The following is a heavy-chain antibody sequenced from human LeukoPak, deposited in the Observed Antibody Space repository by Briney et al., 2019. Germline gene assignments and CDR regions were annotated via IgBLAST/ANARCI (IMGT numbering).Heavy chain of an antibody. V-gene: IGHV3-7*03. CDR2: IKQDGSEK. CDR3: AREWFGELLEIYWYFDL. Sequence: PGESLRLSCAASGFTFSSYWMSWVRQAPGKGLEWVANIKQDGSEKYYVDSVKGRFTISRDNAKNSLYLQMNSLRAEDTAVYYCAREWFGELLEIYWYFDLWGRGTLVTVSS. D-gene: IGHD3-10*01. CDR1: GFTFSSYW. J-gene: IGHJ2*01.